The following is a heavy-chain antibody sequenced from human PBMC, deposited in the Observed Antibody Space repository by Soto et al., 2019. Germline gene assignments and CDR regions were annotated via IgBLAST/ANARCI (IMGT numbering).Heavy chain of an antibody. D-gene: IGHD3-10*01. J-gene: IGHJ5*02. CDR1: GGSISSYY. CDR3: ASPFYYYGSGSYYKYYSGRVGWFDP. CDR2: IYYSGST. V-gene: IGHV4-59*08. Sequence: SETLSLTCTVSGGSISSYYWSWIRQPPGKGLEWIGYIYYSGSTNYNPSLKSRVTISVDTSKNQFSLKLSSVTAADTAVYYCASPFYYYGSGSYYKYYSGRVGWFDPWGQGTLVTVSS.